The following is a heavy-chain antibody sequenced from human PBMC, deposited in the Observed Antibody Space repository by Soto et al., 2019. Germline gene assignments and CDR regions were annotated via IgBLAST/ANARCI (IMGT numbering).Heavy chain of an antibody. CDR2: IYYSGST. Sequence: PSETLSLTCTVSGGSISSSSYYWCWIRQPPGKGLEWIGSIYYSGSTYYNPSLKSRVTISVDTSKNQFSLKLSSVTAADTAVYYCARQSVELPGIAVAVRLAFDYWGQGTLVTVSA. J-gene: IGHJ4*02. CDR3: ARQSVELPGIAVAVRLAFDY. V-gene: IGHV4-39*01. D-gene: IGHD6-19*01. CDR1: GGSISSSSYY.